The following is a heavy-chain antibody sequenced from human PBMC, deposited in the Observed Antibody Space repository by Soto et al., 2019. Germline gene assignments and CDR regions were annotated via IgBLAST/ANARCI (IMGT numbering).Heavy chain of an antibody. D-gene: IGHD3-10*01. J-gene: IGHJ6*02. Sequence: PGESLKISCKGSGYSFTSYWISWVRQMPGKGLEWMGRIDPSDSYTNYSPSFQGHITISADKSISTAYLQWSSLKASDTAMYYCARHGTDADYYGMDVWGQGTTVTVSS. V-gene: IGHV5-10-1*01. CDR3: ARHGTDADYYGMDV. CDR2: IDPSDSYT. CDR1: GYSFTSYW.